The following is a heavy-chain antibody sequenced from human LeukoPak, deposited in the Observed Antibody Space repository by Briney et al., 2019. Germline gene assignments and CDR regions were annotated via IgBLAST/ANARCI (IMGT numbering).Heavy chain of an antibody. CDR1: GFTFSGSA. CDR3: TRHDFWSGPRD. Sequence: GGSLRLSCAASGFTFSGSAMHWVCQASGKGLEWVGRIRSKANSYATAYAASVKGRFTISRDDSKNTAYLQMNSLKTEDTAVYYCTRHDFWSGPRDWGQGTLVTVSS. J-gene: IGHJ4*02. D-gene: IGHD3-3*01. V-gene: IGHV3-73*01. CDR2: IRSKANSYAT.